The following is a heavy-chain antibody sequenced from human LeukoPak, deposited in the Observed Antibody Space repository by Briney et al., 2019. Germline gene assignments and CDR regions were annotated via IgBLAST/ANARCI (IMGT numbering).Heavy chain of an antibody. CDR3: ARAPDSSSSTDY. CDR2: INHSGST. CDR1: GGSFSGYY. Sequence: SETLSLSCAVYGGSFSGYYWSCIRQPPGKGLEWIGEINHSGSTNYNPSLKSRVTISVDTSKNQFSLKLSSVTAADTAVYYCARAPDSSSSTDYWGQETLVTVSS. J-gene: IGHJ4*02. V-gene: IGHV4-34*01. D-gene: IGHD6-6*01.